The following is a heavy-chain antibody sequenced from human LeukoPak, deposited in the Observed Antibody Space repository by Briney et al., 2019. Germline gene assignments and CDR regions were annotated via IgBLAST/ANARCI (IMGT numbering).Heavy chain of an antibody. J-gene: IGHJ6*02. D-gene: IGHD4-11*01. V-gene: IGHV5-51*01. CDR3: ARRTYSMDGMDV. CDR1: GYSFTSHW. Sequence: GESLKISCKGSGYSFTSHWIGWVRQMPGKGLEWLGIVYPADSDTTYSPPFQGQVTISADKSISTAYLQWRSLKASDTAIYYCARRTYSMDGMDVWGQGTTVTVSS. CDR2: VYPADSDT.